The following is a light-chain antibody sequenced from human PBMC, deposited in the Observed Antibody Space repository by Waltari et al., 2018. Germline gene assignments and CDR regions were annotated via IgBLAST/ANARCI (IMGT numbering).Light chain of an antibody. CDR3: QQYNNWPPYT. J-gene: IGKJ2*01. V-gene: IGKV3-15*01. Sequence: EIVMTQSPATLSVSPGERATLSCRASQSVSSNLAWYQQKPGQAPRLLIHGASTRAAGVPARFSGSGSGTEFTLTISSLQSEDFAAYYCQQYNNWPPYTFGQGTKLEVK. CDR2: GAS. CDR1: QSVSSN.